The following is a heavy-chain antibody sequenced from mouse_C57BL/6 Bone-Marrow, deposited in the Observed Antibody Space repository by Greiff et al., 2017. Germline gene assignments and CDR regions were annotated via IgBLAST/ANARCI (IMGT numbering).Heavy chain of an antibody. CDR3: ARLLRRGFAY. CDR1: GFTFSSYG. CDR2: ISSGGSYT. D-gene: IGHD2-12*01. V-gene: IGHV5-6*01. J-gene: IGHJ3*01. Sequence: EVQLVESGGDLVKPGGSLKLSCAASGFTFSSYGMSWVRQTPDKRLEWVATISSGGSYTYYPDSVKGRFTISRDNAKNTLYLQMSSLKSEDTAMYYCARLLRRGFAYWGQGTLVTVSA.